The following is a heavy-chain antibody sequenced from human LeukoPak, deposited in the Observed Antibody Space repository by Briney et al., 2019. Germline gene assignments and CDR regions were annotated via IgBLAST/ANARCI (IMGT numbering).Heavy chain of an antibody. CDR1: GCTFSSYW. V-gene: IGHV3-74*01. Sequence: GGSLRLSCAASGCTFSSYWMHWVRQAPGKGLVWVSRINSDGSSTSYADSVKGRFTISRDNAKNTLYLQMNSLRAEDTAVYYCARAPVAGYFDYWGQGTLVTVSS. CDR2: INSDGSST. D-gene: IGHD6-19*01. J-gene: IGHJ4*02. CDR3: ARAPVAGYFDY.